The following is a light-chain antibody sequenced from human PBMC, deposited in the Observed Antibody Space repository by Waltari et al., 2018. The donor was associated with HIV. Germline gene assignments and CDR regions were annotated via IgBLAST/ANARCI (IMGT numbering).Light chain of an antibody. CDR1: QNIIDK. Sequence: DIQMTQSPSPLSASVGDRVTITCRASQNIIDKLAWYQQKPGEAPKLLIQKASTLETGVPSRFSGSGSGTKFTLTISSLQPDDFATYYCQQCDYHPYTFGQGTKLDI. J-gene: IGKJ2*01. CDR3: QQCDYHPYT. V-gene: IGKV1-5*03. CDR2: KAS.